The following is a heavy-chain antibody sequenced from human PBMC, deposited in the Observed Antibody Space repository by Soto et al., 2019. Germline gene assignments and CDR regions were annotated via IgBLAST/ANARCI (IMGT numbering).Heavy chain of an antibody. CDR1: GFTFNNYA. CDR2: ISYDGSKK. Sequence: QVQLVESGGGVVQPGRSLSLSCAASGFTFNNYAMHWVRQAPGKGLEWVAIISYDGSKKYYADSVKGRFTISRDNSKNTLYLQMNSLRPEDTAVYYCARERYGLDVWGQGTTVTVSS. V-gene: IGHV3-30-3*01. J-gene: IGHJ6*02. CDR3: ARERYGLDV.